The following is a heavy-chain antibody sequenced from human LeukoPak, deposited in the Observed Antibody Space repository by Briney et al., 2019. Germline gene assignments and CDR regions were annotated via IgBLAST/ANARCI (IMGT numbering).Heavy chain of an antibody. CDR1: GGSISSGGYY. CDR2: IYYSGST. Sequence: SETLSLTCTVSGGSISSGGYYWSWIRQPPGKGLEWIGYIYYSGSTNYNPSLKSRVTISVDTSKNQFSLKLNSVTAADTAAYYCARTGAVVVPAARAAFDIWGQGTMVTVSS. CDR3: ARTGAVVVPAARAAFDI. V-gene: IGHV4-61*08. D-gene: IGHD2-2*01. J-gene: IGHJ3*02.